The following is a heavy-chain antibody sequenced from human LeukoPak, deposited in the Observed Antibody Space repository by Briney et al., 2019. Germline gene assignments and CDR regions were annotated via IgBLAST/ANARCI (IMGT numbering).Heavy chain of an antibody. J-gene: IGHJ4*02. CDR3: AGGRPYYFDY. Sequence: KPSETLSLTCAVYGESLSKYYWTWIRQSPGKGLEWIGEINHRGSTNLNPSLKSRVTISVDTSKNQFSLKLSSVTAADTAVYYCAGGRPYYFDYWGQGTLVTVSS. CDR2: INHRGST. CDR1: GESLSKYY. V-gene: IGHV4-34*01.